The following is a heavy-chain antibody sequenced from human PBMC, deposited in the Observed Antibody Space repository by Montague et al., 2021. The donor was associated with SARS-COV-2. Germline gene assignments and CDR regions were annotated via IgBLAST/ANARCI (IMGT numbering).Heavy chain of an antibody. CDR2: VYTTGST. D-gene: IGHD5-12*01. CDR1: GGSISSDSYY. J-gene: IGHJ4*02. V-gene: IGHV4-61*02. CDR3: ARAVIYGGYAFAYFDF. Sequence: TLSLTCTVSGGSISSDSYYWSWIRQPAGKGLEWIGRVYTTGSTNYNPSLKSRVTISGGTSRNQFSLRPTSVTAADTAMYYCARAVIYGGYAFAYFDFWGQGVLVTVSS.